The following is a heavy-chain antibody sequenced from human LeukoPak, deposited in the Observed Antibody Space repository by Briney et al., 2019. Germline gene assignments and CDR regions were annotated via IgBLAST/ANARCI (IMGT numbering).Heavy chain of an antibody. CDR2: IKRQTEGWAK. D-gene: IGHD1-14*01. J-gene: IGHJ4*02. Sequence: GGSLRLSCAASGFTFSSYSMNWVRQAPGKGLEWLARIKRQTEGWAKDYAAPVKGRFTISRDDSKSTVYLQMNSLEIEDTAVYFCSRNADHDWWGQGTLVTVSS. CDR1: GFTFSSYS. CDR3: SRNADHDW. V-gene: IGHV3-15*01.